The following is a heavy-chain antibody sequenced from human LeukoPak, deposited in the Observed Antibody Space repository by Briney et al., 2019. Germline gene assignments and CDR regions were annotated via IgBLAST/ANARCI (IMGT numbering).Heavy chain of an antibody. CDR3: ARDSFRGQLAPMDV. Sequence: GRSLRLSCGVSGFTFSLYTMHWVRQAPGKGLEWVTVISYNGDNKYYSDSVKGRFTVSRDNSNNTLYLQMISLRAEDTAVYYCARDSFRGQLAPMDVWGKGTTVTVSS. CDR1: GFTFSLYT. J-gene: IGHJ6*04. CDR2: ISYNGDNK. V-gene: IGHV3-30-3*01. D-gene: IGHD6-6*01.